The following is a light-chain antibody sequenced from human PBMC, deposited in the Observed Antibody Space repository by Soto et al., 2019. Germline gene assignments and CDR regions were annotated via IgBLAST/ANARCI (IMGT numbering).Light chain of an antibody. CDR1: QSVSNRY. J-gene: IGKJ1*01. CDR2: GAS. V-gene: IGKV3-20*01. CDR3: QQYGSSGT. Sequence: EIGLTQSPGTLSLSPGERATLSCWASQSVSNRYLAWYQQKPGQAPRLLIYGASSRATGIPDRFSGSGSGTDFTLTISRLQPEDFAVYYCQQYGSSGTFGQGTKVDIK.